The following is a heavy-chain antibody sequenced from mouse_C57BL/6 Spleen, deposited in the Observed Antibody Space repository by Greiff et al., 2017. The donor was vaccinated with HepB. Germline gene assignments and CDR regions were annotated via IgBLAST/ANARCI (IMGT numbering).Heavy chain of an antibody. D-gene: IGHD2-1*01. J-gene: IGHJ3*01. CDR3: ARGNGNYAWFAY. V-gene: IGHV5-4*03. CDR2: ISDGGSYT. CDR1: GFTFSSYA. Sequence: EVKLVESGGGLVKPGGSLKLSCAASGFTFSSYAMSWVRQTPEKRLEWVATISDGGSYTYYPDNVKGRFTISRDNAKNNLYLQMSHLKSEDTAMYYCARGNGNYAWFAYWGQGTLVTVSA.